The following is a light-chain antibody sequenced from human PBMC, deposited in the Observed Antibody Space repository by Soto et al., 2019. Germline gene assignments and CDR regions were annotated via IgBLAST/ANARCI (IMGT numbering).Light chain of an antibody. CDR1: QSIGAW. CDR2: KAT. CDR3: QHYHDFQYT. Sequence: DILMTQSPSTLSASVGDGVTITCRASQSIGAWLAWYQQKPGKAPKLLIYKATNLQSGVPSRFSGSGSGTDFSLTISSLQPVDSATYFCQHYHDFQYTFGPGTKLEI. J-gene: IGKJ2*01. V-gene: IGKV1-5*03.